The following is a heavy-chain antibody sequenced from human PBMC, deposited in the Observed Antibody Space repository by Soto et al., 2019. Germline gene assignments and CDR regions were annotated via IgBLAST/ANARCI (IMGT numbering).Heavy chain of an antibody. Sequence: GESLKISCKASGYTFTSYAMHWVRQAPGQRLEWMGWINAGNGNTKYSQQFQGRVTITRDTSASTAYMELSSLRSEDTAVYYCARIPFVGGPPMDVWGKGTTVTVSS. CDR2: INAGNGNT. D-gene: IGHD2-15*01. J-gene: IGHJ6*03. V-gene: IGHV1-3*01. CDR3: ARIPFVGGPPMDV. CDR1: GYTFTSYA.